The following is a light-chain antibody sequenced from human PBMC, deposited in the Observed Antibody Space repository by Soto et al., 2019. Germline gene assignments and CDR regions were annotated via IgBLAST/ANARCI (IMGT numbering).Light chain of an antibody. J-gene: IGKJ4*01. CDR1: QSLLHSNGYNY. Sequence: DIVMTQSPLSLPVTPGEPASISCRSSQSLLHSNGYNYLDWYLQKPGQSPQLLIYLGSNWASGVPDRFSGSGSGTDFTLKISRVEAEDVGVYYCMQALQTPVFGGGTKVEIK. V-gene: IGKV2-28*01. CDR3: MQALQTPV. CDR2: LGS.